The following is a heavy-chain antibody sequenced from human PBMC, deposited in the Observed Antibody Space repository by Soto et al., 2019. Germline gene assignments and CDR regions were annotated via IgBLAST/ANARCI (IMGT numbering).Heavy chain of an antibody. J-gene: IGHJ4*02. CDR2: VRGKRGNYGT. CDR1: GFAFSDSA. D-gene: IGHD5-18*01. Sequence: EVQLVESGGGLVQPGGSLKLSCAASGFAFSDSAMHWVRQASGKGMERIGRVRGKRGNYGTAYAASVNDRFTISRDDSKSTTYLQMNRLKIEDTAVYYCTSRRDWTAVDPLDYWGQGTLVTVSS. V-gene: IGHV3-73*02. CDR3: TSRRDWTAVDPLDY.